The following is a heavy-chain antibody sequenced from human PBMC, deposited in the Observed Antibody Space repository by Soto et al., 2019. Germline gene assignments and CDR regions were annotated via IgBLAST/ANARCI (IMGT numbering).Heavy chain of an antibody. J-gene: IGHJ2*01. CDR3: ARDVGYGGNSNWYFDL. Sequence: QVQLVESGGGVVQPGRSLRLSCAASGFTFSSYAMHWVRQAPGKGLEWVAVISYDGSNKYYADSVKGRFTISRDNSKNTLYLQMNSLRAEDTAVYYCARDVGYGGNSNWYFDLWGRGTLVTVSS. CDR1: GFTFSSYA. D-gene: IGHD4-17*01. CDR2: ISYDGSNK. V-gene: IGHV3-30-3*01.